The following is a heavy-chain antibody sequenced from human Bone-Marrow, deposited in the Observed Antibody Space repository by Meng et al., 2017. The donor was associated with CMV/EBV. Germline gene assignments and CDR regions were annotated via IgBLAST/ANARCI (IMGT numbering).Heavy chain of an antibody. CDR1: GFTFSSYW. CDR3: ARGDQQLDSAEYYQH. J-gene: IGHJ1*01. V-gene: IGHV3-7*04. Sequence: GEFPKISCAASGFTFSSYWMSWVRQAPGKGLEGVANIKQDGSEKYYVDSVKGRFTISRDNAKNSLYLQMNSLRAEDTAVYYCARGDQQLDSAEYYQHWGQGTLVTVSS. D-gene: IGHD6-13*01. CDR2: IKQDGSEK.